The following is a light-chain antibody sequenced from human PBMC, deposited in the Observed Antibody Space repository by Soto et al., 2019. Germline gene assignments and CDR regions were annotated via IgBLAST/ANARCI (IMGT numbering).Light chain of an antibody. J-gene: IGLJ3*02. CDR1: GSNIGAGWP. CDR2: DDT. Sequence: QSVLTQPPSVSGAPGQRVTISCSGGGSNIGAGWPVHWYQQLPGTAPKLLMFDDTNRPSGVPDRFSGSKSGTSAALAITGLQAEDEADYYCQSFDNSLRAWVFGGGTK. CDR3: QSFDNSLRAWV. V-gene: IGLV1-40*01.